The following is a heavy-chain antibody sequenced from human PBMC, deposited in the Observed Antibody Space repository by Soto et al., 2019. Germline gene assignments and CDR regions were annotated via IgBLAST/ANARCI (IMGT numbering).Heavy chain of an antibody. V-gene: IGHV1-3*01. CDR2: INPGNGIT. Sequence: QVHLVQSGAEVKKPGASVKVSCKASGYTFTTYTMHWVRQAPEQRLEWMGWINPGNGITKYSQNFQDRVTLTRDTSASTAYMDLGSLTSADTAVYYCARDIAGSYNAFDYWGQGTLVNVSS. J-gene: IGHJ4*02. D-gene: IGHD1-26*01. CDR3: ARDIAGSYNAFDY. CDR1: GYTFTTYT.